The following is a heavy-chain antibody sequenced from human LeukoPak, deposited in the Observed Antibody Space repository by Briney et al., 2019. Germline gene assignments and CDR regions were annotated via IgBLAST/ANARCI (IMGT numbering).Heavy chain of an antibody. CDR2: ICGSGGGT. J-gene: IGHJ4*02. CDR1: GSTLSNYG. Sequence: GGTLRLSCAVSGSTLSNYGRSWIRRAPGKGLEWVAGICGSGGGTNYADSVKGRFIISSANAKNTLYLQMSSLRVEDTAVYCCAKRGVVIRVILVGFHKEAYYFDSWGQGALVTVFS. V-gene: IGHV3-23*01. CDR3: AKRGVVIRVILVGFHKEAYYFDS. D-gene: IGHD3-22*01.